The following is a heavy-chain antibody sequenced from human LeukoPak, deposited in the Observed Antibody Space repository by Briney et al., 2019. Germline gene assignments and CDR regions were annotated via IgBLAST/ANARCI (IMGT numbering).Heavy chain of an antibody. D-gene: IGHD4-17*01. CDR2: IYYSGST. CDR3: ARDLHTPGDYGDYGSPPNWFDP. V-gene: IGHV4-30-4*08. Sequence: PSETLSLTCTVSGVSISSGDYYWSWIRQPPGKGLEWDGYIYYSGSTYYNPSLKSRVTISVDTSKNQFSLKLSSVTAADTAVYYCARDLHTPGDYGDYGSPPNWFDPWGQGTLVTVSS. J-gene: IGHJ5*02. CDR1: GVSISSGDYY.